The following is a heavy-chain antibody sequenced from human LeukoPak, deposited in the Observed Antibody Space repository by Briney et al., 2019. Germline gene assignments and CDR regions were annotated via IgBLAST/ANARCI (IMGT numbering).Heavy chain of an antibody. Sequence: GGSLRLSCTASGFTFSNYGMHWVRQAPGKGLEWVAVMWVWNDGSNEYYADSVKGRFTIARDNSKNTLYLQMVSLRAEDTAAYYCARDRFPHDDAHYGMDVWGQGTTVTVSS. CDR3: ARDRFPHDDAHYGMDV. D-gene: IGHD3-16*01. J-gene: IGHJ6*02. V-gene: IGHV3-33*01. CDR1: GFTFSNYG. CDR2: MWVWNDGSNE.